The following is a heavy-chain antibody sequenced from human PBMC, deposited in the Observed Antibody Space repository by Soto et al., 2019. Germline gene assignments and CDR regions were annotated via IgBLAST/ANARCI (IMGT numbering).Heavy chain of an antibody. Sequence: ASVRVSCKASGYTFTGYYMHWVRQAPGQGLESMGWINPNSGGTNYAQKFQGWVTMTRDTSISTAYMELSRLRSDDTAVYYCARDAQAKTNPRYGMDVWGQGTTVTVSS. V-gene: IGHV1-2*04. J-gene: IGHJ6*02. CDR3: ARDAQAKTNPRYGMDV. CDR2: INPNSGGT. CDR1: GYTFTGYY. D-gene: IGHD2-8*01.